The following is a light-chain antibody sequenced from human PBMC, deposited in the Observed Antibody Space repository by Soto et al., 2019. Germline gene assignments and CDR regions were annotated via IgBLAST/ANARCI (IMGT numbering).Light chain of an antibody. CDR2: DAS. V-gene: IGKV3-11*01. CDR1: QSVSSN. CDR3: QQRSKWTLN. Sequence: STEYLSPISFLASQSVSSNLAWYQQKPGQAHRLLIYDASNRATGIPARFSGSGSGTDFTLTISSLEPEDFAVYYCQQRSKWTLNFGGGTKVEIK. J-gene: IGKJ4*01.